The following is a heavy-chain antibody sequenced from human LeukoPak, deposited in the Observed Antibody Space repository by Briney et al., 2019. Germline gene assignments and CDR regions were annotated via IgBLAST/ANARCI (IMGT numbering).Heavy chain of an antibody. V-gene: IGHV4-34*01. CDR2: INHSGGT. CDR3: ARAQPGDYYDSSGYSDY. D-gene: IGHD3-22*01. J-gene: IGHJ4*02. CDR1: GGSFSGYY. Sequence: SETLSLTCAVYGGSFSGYYWSWIRQPPGKGLEWIGEINHSGGTNYNPSPKSRVTISVDTSKNQFSLKLSSVTAADTAVYYCARAQPGDYYDSSGYSDYWGQGTLVTVSS.